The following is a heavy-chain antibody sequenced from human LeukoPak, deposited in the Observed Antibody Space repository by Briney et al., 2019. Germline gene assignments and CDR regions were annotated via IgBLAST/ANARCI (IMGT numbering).Heavy chain of an antibody. V-gene: IGHV4-34*01. CDR2: INHSGST. CDR1: GGSFSGYY. D-gene: IGHD3-22*01. J-gene: IGHJ4*02. Sequence: SETLSLTCAVYGGSFSGYYWSWIRQPPGKGLEWIGEINHSGSTNYNPSLKSRVTISVGTSKNQFSLKLSSVTAADTAVYYCARDSSGYYYYFDYWGQGTLVTVSS. CDR3: ARDSSGYYYYFDY.